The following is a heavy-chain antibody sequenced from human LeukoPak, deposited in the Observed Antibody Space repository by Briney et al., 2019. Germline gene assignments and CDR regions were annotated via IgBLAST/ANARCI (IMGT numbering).Heavy chain of an antibody. D-gene: IGHD2-2*01. CDR2: IYHSGST. V-gene: IGHV4-30-2*01. Sequence: PSETLSLTCAVSGGSISSGGYSWSWIRQPPGKGLEWIGYIYHSGSTYYNPPLKSRVTISVDRSKNQFSLKLSSVTAADTAVYYCAREATDCSSTSCLNWFDPWGQGTLVTVSS. CDR3: AREATDCSSTSCLNWFDP. J-gene: IGHJ5*02. CDR1: GGSISSGGYS.